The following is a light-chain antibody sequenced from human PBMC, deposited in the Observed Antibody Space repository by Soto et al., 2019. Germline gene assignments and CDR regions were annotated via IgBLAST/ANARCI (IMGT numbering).Light chain of an antibody. J-gene: IGKJ4*01. V-gene: IGKV1-5*03. Sequence: DIQMTQSPSTLSASVGDRVTITCRASQSISDWLAWYQQKPGKAPKLLIYKASSLESGVPSRFSGSGSGTEFTLTSSSLQPDDFATYYCQQYNSFLFGGGTKVEIK. CDR1: QSISDW. CDR3: QQYNSFL. CDR2: KAS.